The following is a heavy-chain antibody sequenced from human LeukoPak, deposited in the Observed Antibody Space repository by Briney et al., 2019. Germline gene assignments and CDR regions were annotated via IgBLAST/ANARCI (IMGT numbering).Heavy chain of an antibody. Sequence: GGSLRLSCAASGFTFSTYWMSWVRQAPGKGLEWVANIKQDGSEKYYVDSVKGRFTISRDNAKNALYLQMNSLRSEDTAVYYCAREMATIPYYFDYWGQGTLVTVSS. J-gene: IGHJ4*02. CDR1: GFTFSTYW. CDR2: IKQDGSEK. V-gene: IGHV3-7*01. D-gene: IGHD5-24*01. CDR3: AREMATIPYYFDY.